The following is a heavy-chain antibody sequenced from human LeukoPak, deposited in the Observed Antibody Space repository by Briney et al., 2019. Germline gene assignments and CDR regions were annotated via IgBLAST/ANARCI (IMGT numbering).Heavy chain of an antibody. J-gene: IGHJ5*02. Sequence: ASVKVSCEASGYTFTSYYMHWVRQAPGQGLEWMGIINPSGGSTSYAQKFQGRVTMTRDTSTSTVYMELSSLRSEDTAVYYCASTSYCGGDCYNNWFDPWGQGTLVTVSS. CDR1: GYTFTSYY. V-gene: IGHV1-46*03. D-gene: IGHD2-21*01. CDR2: INPSGGST. CDR3: ASTSYCGGDCYNNWFDP.